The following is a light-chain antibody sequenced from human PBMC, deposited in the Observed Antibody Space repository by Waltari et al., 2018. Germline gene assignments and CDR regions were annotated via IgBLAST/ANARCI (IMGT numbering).Light chain of an antibody. V-gene: IGKV3-20*01. CDR3: LQYGTSPFT. CDR1: QRVSSSY. J-gene: IGKJ2*01. CDR2: GAS. Sequence: EIVLTQSPGTLSLSPGDRATLSCRASQRVSSSYLAWYQQKPGRAPRLLIYGASSRATVIPDRFCDSGSGTDFTLTISRLEPEDFAVYYCLQYGTSPFTFGQGTKLEIK.